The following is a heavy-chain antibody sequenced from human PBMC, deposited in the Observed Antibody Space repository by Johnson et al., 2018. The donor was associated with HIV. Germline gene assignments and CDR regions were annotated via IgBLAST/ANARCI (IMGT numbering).Heavy chain of an antibody. CDR2: IALAGAT. CDR3: VRGVAGVPGLDDVFGV. CDR1: GFTFDDYA. Sequence: VQLVESGGVVVQPGGSLRLSCAASGFTFDDYAMHWVRQATGKHLEWVSGIALAGATHYSDSVKGRFTISKDDAKSSIYLQMNSLSAGDTAVYYCVRGVAGVPGLDDVFGVWGQGTMVTVSA. V-gene: IGHV3-13*01. D-gene: IGHD3/OR15-3a*01. J-gene: IGHJ3*01.